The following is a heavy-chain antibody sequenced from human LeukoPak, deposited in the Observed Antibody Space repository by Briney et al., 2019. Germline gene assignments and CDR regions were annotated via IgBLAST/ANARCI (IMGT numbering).Heavy chain of an antibody. Sequence: SETLSLTCTVSGGSISSYYWSWIRQPPGKGLEWIGYIYYSGSTNYNPSLKSRVTISVDTSKNQFSQKLSSVTAADTAVYYCAGILSGSYGYWGQGTLVTVSS. V-gene: IGHV4-59*08. CDR1: GGSISSYY. D-gene: IGHD1-26*01. CDR3: AGILSGSYGY. J-gene: IGHJ4*02. CDR2: IYYSGST.